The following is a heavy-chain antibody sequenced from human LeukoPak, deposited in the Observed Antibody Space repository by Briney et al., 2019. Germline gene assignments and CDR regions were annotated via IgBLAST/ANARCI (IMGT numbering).Heavy chain of an antibody. J-gene: IGHJ4*02. CDR3: AKDMRRYSSSWYVFDY. D-gene: IGHD6-13*01. V-gene: IGHV3-9*01. CDR2: ISWNSGSI. CDR1: GFTFDDYA. Sequence: RPGRSLRLSCAASGFTFDDYAMHWVRQAPGKGLEWVSGISWNSGSIGYADSVKGRFTISRDNAKNSLYLQMNSLRAEDTALYYCAKDMRRYSSSWYVFDYWGQGTLVTVSS.